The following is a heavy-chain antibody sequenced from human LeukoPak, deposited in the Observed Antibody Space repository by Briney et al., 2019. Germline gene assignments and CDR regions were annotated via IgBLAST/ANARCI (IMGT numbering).Heavy chain of an antibody. CDR3: ARDLRGSSSWYDY. CDR2: IIPILGIT. Sequence: ASVKVSCKASEGTFNSYGISWVRQAPGQGLEWMGRIIPILGITNYAQKFQGRVTITADKSTNTAYMELSSLRSEDTAVFYCARDLRGSSSWYDYWGQGTLVTVSS. D-gene: IGHD6-13*01. J-gene: IGHJ4*02. V-gene: IGHV1-69*04. CDR1: EGTFNSYG.